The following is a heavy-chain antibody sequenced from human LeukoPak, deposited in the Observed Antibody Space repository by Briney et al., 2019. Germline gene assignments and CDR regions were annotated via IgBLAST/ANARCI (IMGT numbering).Heavy chain of an antibody. Sequence: SQTLSLTCTVSGGSISSGDYYWSWIRQPPGKGLEWIGYIYYSGSTYYNPSLKSRVTISVDTSKNQFSLKLSSVTAADTAVYYCARHGYDFWSGYPYYFDYWGQGTLVTVSS. CDR3: ARHGYDFWSGYPYYFDY. V-gene: IGHV4-30-4*08. CDR2: IYYSGST. D-gene: IGHD3-3*01. J-gene: IGHJ4*02. CDR1: GGSISSGDYY.